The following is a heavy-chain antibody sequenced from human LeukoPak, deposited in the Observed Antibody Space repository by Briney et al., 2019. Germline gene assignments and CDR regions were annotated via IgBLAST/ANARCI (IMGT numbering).Heavy chain of an antibody. V-gene: IGHV1-8*01. Sequence: ASVKVSCKASGYTFTSYDINWLRQATGQGLEWMGWMNPNSGNTGYAQKFQGRVTMTRNTSISTAYMELSSLRSEDTAVYYCARGPYVDTAMATDDWGQGTLVTVSS. CDR2: MNPNSGNT. D-gene: IGHD5-18*01. CDR1: GYTFTSYD. J-gene: IGHJ4*02. CDR3: ARGPYVDTAMATDD.